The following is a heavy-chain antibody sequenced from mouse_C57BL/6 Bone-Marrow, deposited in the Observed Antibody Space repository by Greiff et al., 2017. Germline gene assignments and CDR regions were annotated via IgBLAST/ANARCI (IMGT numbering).Heavy chain of an antibody. V-gene: IGHV1-64*01. CDR2: IHPNSGST. D-gene: IGHD2-4*01. Sequence: VQLHHPGAELVTPGASVQLSCKASGYTFTSYWMHWVKQRPGQGLEWIGMIHPNSGSTNYNEKFNSKATLTVDKSSSTAYMQLSSLTSEDAAVYYCARYDDDDEESDWYFDVWGTGTTVTVSS. J-gene: IGHJ1*03. CDR1: GYTFTSYW. CDR3: ARYDDDDEESDWYFDV.